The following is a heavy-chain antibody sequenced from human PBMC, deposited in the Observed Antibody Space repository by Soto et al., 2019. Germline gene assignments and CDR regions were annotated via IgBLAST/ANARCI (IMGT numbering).Heavy chain of an antibody. CDR2: IYYSGST. Sequence: SETLSLTCTVSGGSISSSSYYWGWIRQPPGKGLEWIGSIYYSGSTYYNPSLKSRVTISVDTSKNQFSLKLSSVTAADTAVYYCARHVGSGWQNWFDYGGQGTLVTVS. J-gene: IGHJ5*01. D-gene: IGHD6-19*01. CDR1: GGSISSSSYY. V-gene: IGHV4-39*01. CDR3: ARHVGSGWQNWFDY.